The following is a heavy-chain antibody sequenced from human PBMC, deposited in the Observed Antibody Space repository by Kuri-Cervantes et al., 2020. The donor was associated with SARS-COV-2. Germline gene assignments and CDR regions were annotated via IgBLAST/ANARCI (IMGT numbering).Heavy chain of an antibody. CDR2: IYWDDDK. CDR1: GFSLSTGGVS. V-gene: IGHV2-5*02. CDR3: AHRVGLGILVVFDY. Sequence: SGPTLVKPTQTLTLTCPFSGFSLSTGGVSVGWIRQPPGKALEWLALIYWDDDKRYSPSLNSRLTITKDTSKNQVVLTLTNMDPVDTATYYCAHRVGLGILVVFDYWGQGTLVTVSS. D-gene: IGHD3/OR15-3a*01. J-gene: IGHJ4*02.